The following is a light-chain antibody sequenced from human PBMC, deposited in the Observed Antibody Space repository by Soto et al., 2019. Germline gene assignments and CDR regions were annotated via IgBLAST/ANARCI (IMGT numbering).Light chain of an antibody. CDR1: QSINSNS. CDR3: QQYGSSPRIS. J-gene: IGKJ5*01. Sequence: EMVLTQSPGTLSLSPGERATLSCRASQSINSNSLACYQQKPGQAPRLFIYGASSMATGIPDRFIGSGSGTHFTLTFSRLEPEDFALYYCQQYGSSPRISFGQGTRLEIK. CDR2: GAS. V-gene: IGKV3-20*01.